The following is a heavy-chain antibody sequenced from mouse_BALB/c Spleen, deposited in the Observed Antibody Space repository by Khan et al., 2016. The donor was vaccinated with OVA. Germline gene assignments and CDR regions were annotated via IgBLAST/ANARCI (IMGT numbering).Heavy chain of an antibody. Sequence: VQLKQSGAELVRPGASVKLSCKASGFNIKDTYMHWVKQRPEQGLEWIGRIDPSHGDTKYDPKFQDKATIPTDTSSNPAYMQLSSLTSEDTAVDCAATLYGNPFPNWGQGTLVTVSA. CDR3: ATLYGNPFPN. CDR2: IDPSHGDT. D-gene: IGHD2-1*01. V-gene: IGHV14-3*02. CDR1: GFNIKDTY. J-gene: IGHJ3*01.